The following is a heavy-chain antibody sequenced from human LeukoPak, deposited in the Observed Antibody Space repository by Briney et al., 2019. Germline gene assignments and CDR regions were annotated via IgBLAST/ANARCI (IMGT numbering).Heavy chain of an antibody. CDR2: IRSKAYGGTT. J-gene: IGHJ4*02. V-gene: IGHV3-49*03. D-gene: IGHD3-22*01. CDR3: TRRVYDSSGDFDY. CDR1: GFTFGDYA. Sequence: PGGSLRLSCTASGFTFGDYAMSWFRQAPGKGLEWVGFIRSKAYGGTTEYAASVKGRFTISRDDSKSIAYLQMNSLKTEDTAVYYCTRRVYDSSGDFDYWGQGTLVTVSS.